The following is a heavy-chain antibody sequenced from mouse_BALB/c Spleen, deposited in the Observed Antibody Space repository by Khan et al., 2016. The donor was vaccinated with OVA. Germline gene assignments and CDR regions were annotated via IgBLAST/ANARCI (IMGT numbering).Heavy chain of an antibody. V-gene: IGHV2-2*02. Sequence: QVQLKESGPGLVAPSQSLSITCTVSGFSLSRYNIHWVRQPPGKGLEWLGVIWSGGSTDYNEAFISRLSISKDNSKSQVFFKMNSLQGNDTAIYYCARNYDYDEGLAYWGQGTLVTVSA. CDR1: GFSLSRYN. CDR3: ARNYDYDEGLAY. D-gene: IGHD2-4*01. J-gene: IGHJ3*01. CDR2: IWSGGST.